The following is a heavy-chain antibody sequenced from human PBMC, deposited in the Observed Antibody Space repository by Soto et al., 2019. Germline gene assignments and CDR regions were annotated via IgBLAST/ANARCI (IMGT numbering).Heavy chain of an antibody. CDR3: VKGRPVVVAAYFDY. CDR1: GFTFSSSA. D-gene: IGHD2-15*01. CDR2: ISSNGGNT. J-gene: IGHJ4*02. V-gene: IGHV3-64D*06. Sequence: GGSLRLSCSASGFTFSSSAMHWVRQAPGKGLEYVSAISSNGGNTYYADSVKVRFTISRYNSKNTLYLQMSSLRAEDTAVYYCVKGRPVVVAAYFDYWGQGTLVTVSS.